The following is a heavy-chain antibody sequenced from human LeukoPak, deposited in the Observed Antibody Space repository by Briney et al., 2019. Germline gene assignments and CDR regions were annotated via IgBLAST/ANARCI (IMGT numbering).Heavy chain of an antibody. V-gene: IGHV1-8*01. CDR3: ARGYGSGIHYNPHYQYYMDV. CDR1: GYSLSTYD. D-gene: IGHD3-10*01. Sequence: ASVKVSCKASGYSLSTYDINWVRQASGQGLEWMGWMNPDSGNTGYAQKLQGRLTMTTDTSKSTAYMELSSLRSEDTAVYYCARGYGSGIHYNPHYQYYMDVWGKGTTVTVSS. CDR2: MNPDSGNT. J-gene: IGHJ6*03.